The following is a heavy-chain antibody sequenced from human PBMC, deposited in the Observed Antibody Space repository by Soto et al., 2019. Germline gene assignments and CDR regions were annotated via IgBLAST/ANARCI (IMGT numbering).Heavy chain of an antibody. V-gene: IGHV4-31*03. D-gene: IGHD1-1*01. Sequence: QVQLQESGPGLVKPSRTLSLNCTVSGGSISSGGTGSYWTWIRQLPGKGLEWIGYIYYTGNTYYNPSLKSRPTISIDTSENQFSLKLTSVTAADTAVYFCASGHDAYKVRYWGQGTLVTVSS. CDR3: ASGHDAYKVRY. CDR1: GGSISSGGTGSY. J-gene: IGHJ4*02. CDR2: IYYTGNT.